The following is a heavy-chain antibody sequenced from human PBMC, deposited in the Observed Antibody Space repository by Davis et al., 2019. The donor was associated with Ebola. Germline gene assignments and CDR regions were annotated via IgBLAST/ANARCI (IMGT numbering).Heavy chain of an antibody. Sequence: PGGSLRLSCAASGFVVGSNYMSWVRQSPGKGLDWVSIITSGGSTYHADSVKGRFAISRDSSNNTGYLQMNSLRPEDSAVYYCARDGGVGLWGQGTLVTVSS. D-gene: IGHD2-8*02. J-gene: IGHJ4*02. CDR3: ARDGGVGL. CDR1: GFVVGSNY. V-gene: IGHV3-53*01. CDR2: ITSGGST.